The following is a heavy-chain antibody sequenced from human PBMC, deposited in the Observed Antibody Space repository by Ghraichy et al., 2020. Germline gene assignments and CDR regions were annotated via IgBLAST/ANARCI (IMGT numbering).Heavy chain of an antibody. CDR1: GGSFRGYY. CDR3: ARAPYYDFWSGYLSWGRFDP. CDR2: INHSGST. Sequence: SETLSLTCAVYGGSFRGYYWRWIRQPPGKGLEWIGEINHSGSTNYNPSLKSRVTISVDTSKNQFSLKLSSVTAADTAVYYCARAPYYDFWSGYLSWGRFDPWGQGTLVTVSS. V-gene: IGHV4-34*01. D-gene: IGHD3-3*01. J-gene: IGHJ5*02.